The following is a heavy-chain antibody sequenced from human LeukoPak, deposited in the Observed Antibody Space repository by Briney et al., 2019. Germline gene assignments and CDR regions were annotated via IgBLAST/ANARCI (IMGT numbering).Heavy chain of an antibody. CDR3: ARVGQQWEPLDY. Sequence: GGSLRLSCAASGFTVSSNYMSWVRQAPGKGLEWVSVIYSGGSTYYADSVKGRFTISRGNSKNTLYLQINSLRAEDTAVYYCARVGQQWEPLDYWGQGTLVTVSS. D-gene: IGHD6-19*01. CDR1: GFTVSSNY. J-gene: IGHJ4*02. CDR2: IYSGGST. V-gene: IGHV3-66*01.